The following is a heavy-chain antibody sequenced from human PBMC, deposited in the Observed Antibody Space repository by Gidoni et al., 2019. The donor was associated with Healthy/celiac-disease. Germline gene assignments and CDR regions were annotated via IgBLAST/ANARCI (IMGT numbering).Heavy chain of an antibody. CDR1: GFTFSSYA. D-gene: IGHD2-15*01. J-gene: IGHJ5*02. V-gene: IGHV3-64*01. Sequence: EVQLVESGGGLVQPGGSLRLSCAASGFTFSSYAMHWVRQAPAKGLEYVSAISSNGGSTYYANSVKGRFTISRDNSKNTLYLQMGSLRAEDMAVYYCARGARGFWNWFDPWGQGTLVTVSS. CDR3: ARGARGFWNWFDP. CDR2: ISSNGGST.